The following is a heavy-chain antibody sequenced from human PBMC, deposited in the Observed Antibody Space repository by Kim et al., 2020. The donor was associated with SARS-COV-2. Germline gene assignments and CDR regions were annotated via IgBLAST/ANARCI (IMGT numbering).Heavy chain of an antibody. V-gene: IGHV6-1*01. CDR2: TYYRSRWNN. Sequence: SQTLSLTCAIPGDSVSSNSASWGWIRQSPSRGLEWLGRTYYRSRWNNDYAVSGNSRISINPETSKNQFSLHLNSVTPEDTAVYYFVRGKEPSIWRQGTTV. CDR1: GDSVSSNSAS. D-gene: IGHD1-1*01. J-gene: IGHJ6*02. CDR3: VRGKEPSI.